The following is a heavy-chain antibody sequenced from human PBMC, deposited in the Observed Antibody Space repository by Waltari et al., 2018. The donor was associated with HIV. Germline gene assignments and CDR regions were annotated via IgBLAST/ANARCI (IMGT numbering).Heavy chain of an antibody. CDR2: SSDSGTLK. CDR1: GFRFNEIT. Sequence: VQLLESGGGLVKPGGSLRLACAASGFRFNEITMNWIREPPGRWLEWVSSSSDSGTLKFYADSVKGLFTVSRDNAKNQLFLQITRLRVEDSGVYYCARDIPDYDWSPTYVWGQGTTVTVS. J-gene: IGHJ6*02. CDR3: ARDIPDYDWSPTYV. D-gene: IGHD3-9*01. V-gene: IGHV3-21*02.